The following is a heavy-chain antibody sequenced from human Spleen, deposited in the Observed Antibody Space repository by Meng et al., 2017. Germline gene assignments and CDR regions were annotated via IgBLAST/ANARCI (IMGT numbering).Heavy chain of an antibody. J-gene: IGHJ3*02. V-gene: IGHV3-23*01. CDR2: ISGSGDYT. Sequence: GGSLRLSCARSGFTFSSDAMSWVRQTPGKGLEWVSSISGSGDYTYYADSVRGRLTISSDNSKNTLYLQMNRLRAEDTALYYCAKDSDVLTGYFFIGAFDIWGQGTMVTVSS. CDR3: AKDSDVLTGYFFIGAFDI. D-gene: IGHD3-9*01. CDR1: GFTFSSDA.